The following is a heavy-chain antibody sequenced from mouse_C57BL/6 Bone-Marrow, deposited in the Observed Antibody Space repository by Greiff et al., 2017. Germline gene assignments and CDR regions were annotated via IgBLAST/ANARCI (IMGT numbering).Heavy chain of an antibody. CDR3: ARPGDYDVLWYFDV. J-gene: IGHJ1*03. V-gene: IGHV5-6*02. Sequence: DVMLVESGGDLVKPGGSLKLSCAASGFTFSSYGMSWVRQTPDKRLEWVATISSGGSYTYYPDSVKGRFTISRDNAKNTLYLQMSSLKSEDTAMYDCARPGDYDVLWYFDVWGTGTTVTVSS. CDR2: ISSGGSYT. D-gene: IGHD2-4*01. CDR1: GFTFSSYG.